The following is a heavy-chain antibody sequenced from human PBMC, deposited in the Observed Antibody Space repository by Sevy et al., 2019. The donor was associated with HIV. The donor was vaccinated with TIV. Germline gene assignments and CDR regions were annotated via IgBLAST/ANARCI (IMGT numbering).Heavy chain of an antibody. CDR3: AREKTTAFAFDL. CDR1: GGSISSTNW. J-gene: IGHJ4*02. CDR2: VYVSGST. V-gene: IGHV4-4*02. D-gene: IGHD4-17*01. Sequence: SETLSLTCAVSGGSISSTNWWSWVRQPPGKGLEWIGEVYVSGSTNYNPSLKSRVSISVDKAKNQFSVKLSSVTAADTAVYYCAREKTTAFAFDLWGQGALVTVSS.